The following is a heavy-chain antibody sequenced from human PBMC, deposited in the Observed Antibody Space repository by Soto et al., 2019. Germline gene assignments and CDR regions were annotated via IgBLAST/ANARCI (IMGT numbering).Heavy chain of an antibody. J-gene: IGHJ5*02. CDR3: ARSLGAVAGT. CDR1: GFTFSSYS. CDR2: ISSSSSYI. V-gene: IGHV3-21*01. Sequence: EVQLVESGGGLVKPGGSLRLSCAASGFTFSSYSMNWVRQAPGKGLEWVSSISSSSSYIYYADSVKGRFTISRDNAKNSLYLQMNGLRAEDTAVYYCARSLGAVAGTWGQGTLVTVSS. D-gene: IGHD6-19*01.